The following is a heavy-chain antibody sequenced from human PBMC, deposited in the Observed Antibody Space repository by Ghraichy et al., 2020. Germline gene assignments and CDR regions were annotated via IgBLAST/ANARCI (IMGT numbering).Heavy chain of an antibody. CDR1: GYSISSGYY. CDR3: ARYSSGWYFNY. V-gene: IGHV4-38-2*02. D-gene: IGHD6-19*01. J-gene: IGHJ4*02. Sequence: ETLSLTCTVSGYSISSGYYWGWIRQPPGKGLEWIGSIYHSGSTYYNPSLKSRVTISVDTSKNQFSLKLSPVTAADTAVYYCARYSSGWYFNYWGQGTLVTVSS. CDR2: IYHSGST.